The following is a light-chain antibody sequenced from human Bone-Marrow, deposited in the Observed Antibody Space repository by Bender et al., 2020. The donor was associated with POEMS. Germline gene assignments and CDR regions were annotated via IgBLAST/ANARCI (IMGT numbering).Light chain of an antibody. CDR1: SSNTGPGYD. V-gene: IGLV1-40*01. CDR2: GYN. J-gene: IGLJ3*02. CDR3: QTWGTGVRV. Sequence: QSVLTQPPSVSGAPGQRVTISCTGSSSNTGPGYDINWYQHLPGTAPKLLIYGYNNRPSGVPDRFSGSKSGTSASLAITGLQSEDEADYYCQTWGTGVRVFGAGTKLTVL.